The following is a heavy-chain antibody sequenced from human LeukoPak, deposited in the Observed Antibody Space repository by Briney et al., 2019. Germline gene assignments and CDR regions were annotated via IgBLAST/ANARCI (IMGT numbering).Heavy chain of an antibody. CDR2: INPNSGDT. Sequence: ASVKVSCKASGYTFTGYYIHWVRQAPGQGLEWMGWINPNSGDTNSAQKFQGGVTLTRDTSITTAYLEMSSLRSDDTAVYYCARDLGSGWIIVDYWGQGTLVTVSS. J-gene: IGHJ4*02. CDR1: GYTFTGYY. D-gene: IGHD6-19*01. V-gene: IGHV1-2*02. CDR3: ARDLGSGWIIVDY.